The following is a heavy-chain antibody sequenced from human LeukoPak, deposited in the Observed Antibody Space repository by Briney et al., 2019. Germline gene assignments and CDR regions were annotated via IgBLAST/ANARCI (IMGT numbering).Heavy chain of an antibody. J-gene: IGHJ3*02. CDR1: GFTFSSYG. CDR2: ISYDGSNK. Sequence: PGGSLRLSCAASGFTFSSYGMHWVRQAPGKGLEWVAVISYDGSNKYYADSVKGRFTISRDNSKNTLYLQMNSLRAEDTAVYYCARSILYQGAFDIWGQGTMVTVSS. V-gene: IGHV3-30*03. CDR3: ARSILYQGAFDI. D-gene: IGHD2-21*01.